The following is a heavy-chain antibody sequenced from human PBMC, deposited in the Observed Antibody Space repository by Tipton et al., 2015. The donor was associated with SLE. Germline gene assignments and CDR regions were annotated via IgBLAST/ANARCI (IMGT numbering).Heavy chain of an antibody. CDR1: GFSLSNYW. D-gene: IGHD3-3*01. CDR2: INNDGNII. V-gene: IGHV3-74*01. CDR3: TRALRFLEWLSPLGY. J-gene: IGHJ4*02. Sequence: SLRLSCGASGFSLSNYWQHWVRQAPGKGLVWVSHINNDGNIINYADSVRGRFTISRDNAKNTLYLQMNSLRAEDTAVYYCTRALRFLEWLSPLGYWGQGTLVTVSS.